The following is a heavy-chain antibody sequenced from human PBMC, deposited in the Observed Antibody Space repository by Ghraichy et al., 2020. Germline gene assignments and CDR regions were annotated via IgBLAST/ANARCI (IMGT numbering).Heavy chain of an antibody. CDR1: GFTVSSKY. CDR2: IYSGGNA. CDR3: AREGGSGGYDY. J-gene: IGHJ4*02. D-gene: IGHD1-26*01. Sequence: ETLSLTCAASGFTVSSKYMSWVRQAPGKGLEWVSVIYSGGNAYYADSVKGRFTISRDNSKNTLSLQMNSLRAEDTAVYYCAREGGSGGYDYWGQGTLVIVSS. V-gene: IGHV3-66*01.